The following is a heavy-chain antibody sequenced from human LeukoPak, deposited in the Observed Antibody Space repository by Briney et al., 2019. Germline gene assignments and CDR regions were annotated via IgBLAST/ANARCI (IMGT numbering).Heavy chain of an antibody. CDR3: AKDVVATISRGYFDY. CDR2: ISYDGSNK. Sequence: GGSLRLSCAASGFTFSSYGMHWVRQAPGKGLEWVAVISYDGSNKYYADSVKGRFTISRDNSKNTLYLQMNSLRAEDTALYYCAKDVVATISRGYFDYWGQGTLVTVSS. D-gene: IGHD5-12*01. J-gene: IGHJ4*02. CDR1: GFTFSSYG. V-gene: IGHV3-30*18.